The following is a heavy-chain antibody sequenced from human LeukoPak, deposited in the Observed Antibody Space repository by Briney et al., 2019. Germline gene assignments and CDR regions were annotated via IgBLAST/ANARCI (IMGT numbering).Heavy chain of an antibody. Sequence: GGSLRHSLAASGFTFSSYGTHWVRQAPGKGLEWVAVISYDGSNKYYADSVKGRFTISRDNSKNTLYLQMNSLRAEDTAVYYCAKDRGSSGSLAPLYFQHWGHATLVSVSS. V-gene: IGHV3-30*18. D-gene: IGHD3-22*01. CDR3: AKDRGSSGSLAPLYFQH. CDR1: GFTFSSYG. CDR2: ISYDGSNK. J-gene: IGHJ1*01.